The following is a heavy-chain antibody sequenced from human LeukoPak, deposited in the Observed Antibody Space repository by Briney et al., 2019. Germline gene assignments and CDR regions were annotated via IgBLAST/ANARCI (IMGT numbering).Heavy chain of an antibody. CDR3: ARMVDSSGYYFDY. V-gene: IGHV3-30-3*01. CDR2: ISYDGSNK. D-gene: IGHD3-22*01. J-gene: IGHJ4*02. CDR1: GFTFSSYA. Sequence: GGSLRLSCAASGFTFSSYAMHWVRQAPGNGLEWVAVISYDGSNKYYADSVKGRFTISRDNSKNTLYLQMNSLRAEDTAVYYCARMVDSSGYYFDYWGQGTLVTVSS.